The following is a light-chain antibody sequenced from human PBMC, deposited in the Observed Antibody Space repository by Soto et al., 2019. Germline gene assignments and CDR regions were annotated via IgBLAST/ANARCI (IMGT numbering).Light chain of an antibody. Sequence: QSALTQPTSASGSPGQSVTISCTGTSGDVGGYNFVSWYQQHPGKAPKLIIYEVSKRPSGVPDRFSGAKSGNTASLTVSGLQAEDEADYYCSSYTGSNNLGVFGTGTKLTVL. CDR3: SSYTGSNNLGV. CDR2: EVS. CDR1: SGDVGGYNF. V-gene: IGLV2-8*01. J-gene: IGLJ1*01.